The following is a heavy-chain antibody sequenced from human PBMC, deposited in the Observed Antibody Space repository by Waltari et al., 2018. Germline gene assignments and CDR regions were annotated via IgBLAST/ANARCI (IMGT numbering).Heavy chain of an antibody. J-gene: IGHJ4*02. V-gene: IGHV3-74*01. Sequence: EVQLVESGGGLAQPGGSLRPPCAAPGFTFSSYWLHWVRQAPGKGLVWVSNIKGDGSTTSYADSVKGRFTISRDNAKNTLYLQMNSLRVEDTAVYYCVRFSGGYWGQGALVTVSS. CDR3: VRFSGGY. CDR1: GFTFSSYW. D-gene: IGHD1-26*01. CDR2: IKGDGSTT.